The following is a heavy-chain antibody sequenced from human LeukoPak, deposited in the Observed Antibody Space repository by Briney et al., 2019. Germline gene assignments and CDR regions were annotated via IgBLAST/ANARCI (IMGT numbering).Heavy chain of an antibody. CDR1: DGSISSSSYY. D-gene: IGHD3-16*01. J-gene: IGHJ4*02. V-gene: IGHV4-39*07. Sequence: PSETLSLTCTVSDGSISSSSYYWGWIRQPPGKGLEWIGTIYYSGSTYYSPSLKSRVAISVDTSKNQFSLKLSSVTAAETAVYYCAASRLTPASFDYWGQGTLVTVSS. CDR2: IYYSGST. CDR3: AASRLTPASFDY.